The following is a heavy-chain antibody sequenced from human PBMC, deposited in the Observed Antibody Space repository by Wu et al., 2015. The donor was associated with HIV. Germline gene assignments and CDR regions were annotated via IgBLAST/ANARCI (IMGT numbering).Heavy chain of an antibody. D-gene: IGHD2-2*01. Sequence: QVQLVQSGAEVKKPGSSVKVSCKASGGTFSSYAISWVRQAPGQGLEWMGGIIPIFGTANYAQKFQGRVTITTDESTSTAYMELSSLRSEDTAVYYCARKPVLWKYCSSTSCYGHYYYGMDVWGPRGPRVTVSS. CDR1: GGTFSSYA. CDR2: IIPIFGTA. V-gene: IGHV1-69*05. J-gene: IGHJ6*01. CDR3: ARKPVLWKYCSSTSCYGHYYYGMDV.